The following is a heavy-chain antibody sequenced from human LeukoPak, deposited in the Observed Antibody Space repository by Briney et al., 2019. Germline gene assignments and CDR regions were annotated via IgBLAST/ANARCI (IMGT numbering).Heavy chain of an antibody. CDR1: GFIFRNFG. J-gene: IGHJ4*02. D-gene: IGHD6-19*01. CDR3: ARDQQGVDGVKFYYFDY. V-gene: IGHV3-33*01. Sequence: GGSLRLSCVASGFIFRNFGMHWVRQAPGKGPEWVAVIWSDGSNEYYADSVEGRFTISRDTSKDTLYLQMNSLRAEDTAVYYCARDQQGVDGVKFYYFDYWGQGTLVTVSS. CDR2: IWSDGSNE.